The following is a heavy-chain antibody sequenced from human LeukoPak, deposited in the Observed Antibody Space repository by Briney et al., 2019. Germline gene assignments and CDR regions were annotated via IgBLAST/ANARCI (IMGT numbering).Heavy chain of an antibody. CDR2: ISGSDAGT. CDR1: GFIFDDYG. V-gene: IGHV3-23*01. CDR3: AKGSRGSCSRTYCYPFDY. Sequence: GGSLRLSCAASGFIFDDYGMSWVRQAPGKGLEWVSAISGSDAGTYYADSVKGRFTISRDNSKNTLYLQMNRLRAEDTAVYYCAKGSRGSCSRTYCYPFDYWGQGTLVTVSS. D-gene: IGHD2-2*01. J-gene: IGHJ4*02.